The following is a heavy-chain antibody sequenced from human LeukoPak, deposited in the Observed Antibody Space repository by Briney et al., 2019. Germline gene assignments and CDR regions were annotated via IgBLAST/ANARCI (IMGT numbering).Heavy chain of an antibody. J-gene: IGHJ6*02. V-gene: IGHV3-66*01. Sequence: GGSLRLSCAASGFTVSSNYMSWVRQAPGKGLEWVSVIYSGGCTYYADSVKGRFTISRDNSKNTLYLQMNSLRAEDTAVYYCARASGYDSSYYYGMDVWGQGTTVTVSS. CDR2: IYSGGCT. CDR1: GFTVSSNY. CDR3: ARASGYDSSYYYGMDV. D-gene: IGHD5-12*01.